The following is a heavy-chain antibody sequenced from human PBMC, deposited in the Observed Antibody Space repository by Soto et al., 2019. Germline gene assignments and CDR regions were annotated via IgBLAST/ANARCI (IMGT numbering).Heavy chain of an antibody. J-gene: IGHJ5*02. CDR2: ISGSGGST. CDR3: AKDPWDRFYDYVWGSYPTPNWFDP. V-gene: IGHV3-23*01. CDR1: GFTFSSYA. D-gene: IGHD3-16*01. Sequence: PGGSLRLSCAASGFTFSSYAMSWVRQAPGKGLEWVSAISGSGGSTYYADSVKGRFTISRDNSKNTLYLQMNSLRAEDTAVYYCAKDPWDRFYDYVWGSYPTPNWFDPWGQGTLVTVSS.